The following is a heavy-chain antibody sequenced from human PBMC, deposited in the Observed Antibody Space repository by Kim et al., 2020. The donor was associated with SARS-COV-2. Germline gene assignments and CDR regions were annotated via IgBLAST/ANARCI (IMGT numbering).Heavy chain of an antibody. CDR2: ISGSGGST. CDR1: GFTFSSYA. Sequence: GGSLRLSCAASGFTFSSYAMSWVRQAPGKGLEWVSAISGSGGSTYYADSVKGRFTISRDNSKNTLYLQMNSLRAEDTAVYYCAKDSHGGYSGYGLFDYWGQGTLVTVSS. V-gene: IGHV3-23*01. J-gene: IGHJ4*02. D-gene: IGHD5-12*01. CDR3: AKDSHGGYSGYGLFDY.